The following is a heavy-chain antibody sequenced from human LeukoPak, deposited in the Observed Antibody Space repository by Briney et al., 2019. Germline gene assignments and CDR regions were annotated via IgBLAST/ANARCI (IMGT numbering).Heavy chain of an antibody. CDR2: FDPEDGET. Sequence: ASVKVSCKVSGYTLTELSMHWVRQAPGKGLEWMGGFDPEDGETIYAQKFQGRVTMTEDTSTDTAYMELSSLRSEDTAVYYCATGSRDYHYYYMDVWGKGTTVTVSS. J-gene: IGHJ6*03. CDR3: ATGSRDYHYYYMDV. D-gene: IGHD6-6*01. V-gene: IGHV1-24*01. CDR1: GYTLTELS.